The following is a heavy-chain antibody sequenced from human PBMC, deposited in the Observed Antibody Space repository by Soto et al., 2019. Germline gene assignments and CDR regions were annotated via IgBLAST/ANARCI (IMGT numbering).Heavy chain of an antibody. J-gene: IGHJ5*02. CDR2: INTGNGNT. CDR3: ARAISGYVT. V-gene: IGHV1-3*04. D-gene: IGHD5-12*01. Sequence: QVQLVQSGAEVKKPGASVKVSCKASGITSTTYAIHWVRQAPGQGLEWMGWINTGNGNTRYSQRFLGRVSLTTDTSACTASMDMSSLTSEDTAVYYCARAISGYVTWGQGTLITVSS. CDR1: GITSTTYA.